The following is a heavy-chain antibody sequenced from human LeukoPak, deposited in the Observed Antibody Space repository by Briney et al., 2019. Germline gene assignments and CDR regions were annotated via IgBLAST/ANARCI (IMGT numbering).Heavy chain of an antibody. D-gene: IGHD6-19*01. CDR1: GFTFSSYG. Sequence: GGTLRLSCAASGFTFSSYGMSWVRQAPGKGLEWVSAISGSGGSTYYADSVKGRFTISRDNSKNTLYLQMNSLRAEDTAVYYCAKDGGIAVAGPPTGAFDIWGQGTMVTVSS. CDR2: ISGSGGST. CDR3: AKDGGIAVAGPPTGAFDI. J-gene: IGHJ3*02. V-gene: IGHV3-23*01.